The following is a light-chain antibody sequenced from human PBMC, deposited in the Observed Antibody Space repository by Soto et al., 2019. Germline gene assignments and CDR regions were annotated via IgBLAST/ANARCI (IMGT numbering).Light chain of an antibody. CDR1: QSVSSTF. CDR3: QQFDRSVT. V-gene: IGKV3-20*01. J-gene: IGKJ1*01. CDR2: GAS. Sequence: EIVLTQSPGSLSLSPGERATLSCRASQSVSSTFFAWYQQRPGQAPRLLMYGASSRATGIPERFSGSVSGTDFTLAISRLEPEDFALYYCQQFDRSVTFGQGTKVEIK.